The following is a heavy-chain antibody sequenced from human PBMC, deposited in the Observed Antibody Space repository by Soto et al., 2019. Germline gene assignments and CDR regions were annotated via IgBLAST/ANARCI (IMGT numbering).Heavy chain of an antibody. D-gene: IGHD3-16*01. CDR2: IKSDGSST. V-gene: IGHV3-23*01. CDR1: GFSFDNYA. CDR3: AQLGLMTFSHKHYFNH. J-gene: IGHJ4*02. Sequence: PGGSLRLSCVASGFSFDNYATSWVRQAPGKGLEWVSAIKSDGSSTYYAASVKDRFIISRDNSKNTLYLQLNSLRAEDTAVYYCAQLGLMTFSHKHYFNHWGRGTLVTVSS.